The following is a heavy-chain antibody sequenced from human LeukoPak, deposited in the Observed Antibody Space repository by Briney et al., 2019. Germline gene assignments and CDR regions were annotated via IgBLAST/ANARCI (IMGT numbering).Heavy chain of an antibody. V-gene: IGHV3-66*01. CDR2: IYSGGTT. D-gene: IGHD5-18*01. Sequence: GGSLRLSCAASGFTLSNNYMNWVRQAPGKGLEWVSPIYSGGTTYYADSVKGRFTISRDGSKNTLYLQMNSLRDEDTAVYYCARDPPAVTANTYGWGQGTLVTVSS. CDR1: GFTLSNNY. J-gene: IGHJ4*02. CDR3: ARDPPAVTANTYG.